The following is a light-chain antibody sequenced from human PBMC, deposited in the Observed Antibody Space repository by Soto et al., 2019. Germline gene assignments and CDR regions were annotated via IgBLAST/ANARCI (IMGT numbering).Light chain of an antibody. CDR2: AAS. CDR3: QQSYTTPT. Sequence: DIQMTQSPSFLSASVGDRVTITCRASQSISRYLNWYQQKPGQAPELLISAASSLQSAVPSRFSGSGSGTDFTLTISTLQPEDFATYYCQQSYTTPTFGGGTKVEIK. V-gene: IGKV1-39*01. J-gene: IGKJ4*01. CDR1: QSISRY.